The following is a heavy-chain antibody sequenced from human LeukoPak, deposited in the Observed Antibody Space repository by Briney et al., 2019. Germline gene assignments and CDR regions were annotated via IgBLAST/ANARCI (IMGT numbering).Heavy chain of an antibody. CDR3: ATADNCEPLDY. J-gene: IGHJ4*02. CDR1: GASLSETS. D-gene: IGHD1-1*01. CDR2: FDPEDGES. V-gene: IGHV1-24*01. Sequence: ASVKVSCKVSGASLSETSIHWVRQSPGQWLEWMGGFDPEDGESIFAQRFQGRFSMTEDTSTDTAYMELRSLRPEDTAVYYCATADNCEPLDYWGQGTLVTVSS.